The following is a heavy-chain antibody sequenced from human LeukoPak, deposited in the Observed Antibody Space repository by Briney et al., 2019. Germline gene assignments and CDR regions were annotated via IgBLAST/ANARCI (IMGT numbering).Heavy chain of an antibody. CDR2: ITNDGSST. CDR3: AKVRRGRAAAGTYFDY. Sequence: GGSLRLSCAASGLTFSSHWMHWARQAPGKGLVWVSRITNDGSSTTYADSVKGRFTISRDNAKNSLFLQLDSLRAEDMAVYYCAKVRRGRAAAGTYFDYWGQGTLVTVSS. CDR1: GLTFSSHW. J-gene: IGHJ4*02. D-gene: IGHD6-13*01. V-gene: IGHV3-74*01.